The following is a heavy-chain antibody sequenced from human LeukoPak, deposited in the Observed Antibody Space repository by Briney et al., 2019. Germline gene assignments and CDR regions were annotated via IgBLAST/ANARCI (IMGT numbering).Heavy chain of an antibody. J-gene: IGHJ6*02. CDR1: GGSISSSSYY. CDR3: ARDRGVDTPDYGMDV. V-gene: IGHV4-39*02. CDR2: IYYSGST. D-gene: IGHD3-10*01. Sequence: SETLSLTCTVSGGSISSSSYYWGWIRQPPGKGLEWIGSIYYSGSTYYNPSLKSRVTISVDTSKNQFSLKLSSVTAADTAVYYCARDRGVDTPDYGMDVWGQGTTVTVSS.